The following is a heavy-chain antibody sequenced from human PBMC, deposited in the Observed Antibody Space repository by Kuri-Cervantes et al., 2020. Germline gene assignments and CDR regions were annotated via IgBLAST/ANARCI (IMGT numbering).Heavy chain of an antibody. CDR2: IYWDDDK. CDR1: GFSLSNARMG. Sequence: SGPTLVKPTETLTLTCTVSGFSLSNARMGVSWIRQPPGKALEWLAHIYWDDDKRYSPSLKGRLTITKDTSKNQVVLTMTNMDPVDTATYYCAHRRVVATIPPGTNWFDPWGQGTLVTVSS. D-gene: IGHD5-12*01. V-gene: IGHV2-5*02. J-gene: IGHJ5*02. CDR3: AHRRVVATIPPGTNWFDP.